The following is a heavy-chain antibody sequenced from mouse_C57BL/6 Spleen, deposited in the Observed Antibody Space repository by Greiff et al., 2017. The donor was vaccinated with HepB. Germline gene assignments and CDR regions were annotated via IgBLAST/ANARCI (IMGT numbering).Heavy chain of an antibody. CDR2: ISSGSSTI. J-gene: IGHJ4*01. CDR3: AREGKITTGAMDY. CDR1: GFTFSDYG. D-gene: IGHD1-1*01. V-gene: IGHV5-17*01. Sequence: DVKLVESGGGLVKPGGSLKLSCAASGFTFSDYGMHWVRQAPEKGLEWVAYISSGSSTIYYADTVKGRFTISRDNAKNTLFLQMTSLRSEDTAMYYCAREGKITTGAMDYWGQGTSVTVSS.